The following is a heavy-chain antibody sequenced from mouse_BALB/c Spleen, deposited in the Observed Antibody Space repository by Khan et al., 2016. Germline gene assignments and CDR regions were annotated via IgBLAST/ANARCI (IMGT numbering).Heavy chain of an antibody. V-gene: IGHV5-9-3*01. D-gene: IGHD1-2*01. CDR2: ISSGGSYT. CDR1: GFTFSYYA. Sequence: EVELVESGGGLVKPGGSLKLSCAASGFTFSYYAMSWVRQTPEKRLEWVATISSGGSYTYYQDSVKGRFTISRDNAKNTLYLQMSSLRSEDTAMYYCARRKRTTAYYFDSWGQGTTLTVSS. J-gene: IGHJ2*01. CDR3: ARRKRTTAYYFDS.